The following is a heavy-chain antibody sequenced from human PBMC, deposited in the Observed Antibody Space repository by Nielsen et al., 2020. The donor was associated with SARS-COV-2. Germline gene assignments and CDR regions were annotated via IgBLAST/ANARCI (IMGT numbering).Heavy chain of an antibody. V-gene: IGHV3-48*01. J-gene: IGHJ6*02. CDR2: ISSSSSTI. CDR3: ARDSSGWYALTTYYYYGMDV. Sequence: VRQAPGKGLEWVSYISSSSSTIYYADSVEGRFTISRDNAKNSLYLQMNSLRAEDTAVYYCARDSSGWYALTTYYYYGMDVWGQGTTVTVSS. D-gene: IGHD6-19*01.